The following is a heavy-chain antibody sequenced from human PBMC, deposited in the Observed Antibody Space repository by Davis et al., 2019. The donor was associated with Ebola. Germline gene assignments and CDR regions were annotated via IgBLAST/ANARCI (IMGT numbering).Heavy chain of an antibody. Sequence: GESLKISCAASGFTFSNYGMHWVRQAPGKGLEWVALMWYDGSRQYYADSVKGRFTVSRDNSRNILYLQMNSLRAEDTAVYYCARDTWYSGDDNGGDWGQGTLVTVSS. D-gene: IGHD1-26*01. CDR2: MWYDGSRQ. V-gene: IGHV3-33*01. J-gene: IGHJ4*02. CDR3: ARDTWYSGDDNGGD. CDR1: GFTFSNYG.